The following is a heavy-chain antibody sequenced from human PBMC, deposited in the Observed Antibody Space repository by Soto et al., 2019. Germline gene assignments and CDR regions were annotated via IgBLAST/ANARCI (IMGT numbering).Heavy chain of an antibody. CDR2: INPNSGGT. V-gene: IGHV1-2*02. J-gene: IGHJ4*02. CDR3: ARVIGGWYYFDY. Sequence: ASVKVSCKASGYTFTGYYMHWVRQAPGQGLEWMGWINPNSGGTNYAQKFQGRVTITRDTSASTAYMELSSLRSEDTAVYYCARVIGGWYYFDYWGQGTLVTVSS. CDR1: GYTFTGYY. D-gene: IGHD6-19*01.